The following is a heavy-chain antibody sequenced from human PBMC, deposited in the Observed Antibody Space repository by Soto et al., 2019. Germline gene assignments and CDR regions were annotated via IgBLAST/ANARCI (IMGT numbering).Heavy chain of an antibody. CDR1: GGPISSSSYY. D-gene: IGHD4-17*01. J-gene: IGHJ5*02. V-gene: IGHV4-39*01. Sequence: QLQLQESGPGLVKPSETLSLTCTVSGGPISSSSYYWGWIRQPPGKGLEWIGSIYYSGSTYYNPSLKSRVTISVDTSKNQFSLKLSSVTAADTAVYYCATLTDYGDYVVWFDPWGQGTLVTVSS. CDR2: IYYSGST. CDR3: ATLTDYGDYVVWFDP.